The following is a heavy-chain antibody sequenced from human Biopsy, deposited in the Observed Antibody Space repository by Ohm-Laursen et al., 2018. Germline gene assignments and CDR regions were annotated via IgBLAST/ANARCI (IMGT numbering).Heavy chain of an antibody. V-gene: IGHV3-11*01. CDR3: ARDTRWSSYGMDV. CDR1: GFTFSDYH. D-gene: IGHD1-26*01. CDR2: ISGGGSI. Sequence: SLRLSCTAPGFTFSDYHMSWIRQAPGRGLEWVSYISGGGSIYYGDAVKGRVTIFSDNAKNSLYLQMHSLSAEDTTVYYCARDTRWSSYGMDVWGQGTTVTVSS. J-gene: IGHJ6*02.